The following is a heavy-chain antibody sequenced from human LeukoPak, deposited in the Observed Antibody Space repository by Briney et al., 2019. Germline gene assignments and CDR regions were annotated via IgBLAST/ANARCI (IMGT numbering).Heavy chain of an antibody. CDR1: GFPFSSYW. D-gene: IGHD2-15*01. J-gene: IGHJ6*02. Sequence: GGSLRLSCVASGFPFSSYWMTWVRQAPGKGLEWVANIKQDGSKKSYVDSVKGRFTISRDNSKNTLYLQMNSLRAEDTAVYYCASRYCSGGSCYLDYYGMDVWAKGPRSPSP. CDR3: ASRYCSGGSCYLDYYGMDV. V-gene: IGHV3-7*03. CDR2: IKQDGSKK.